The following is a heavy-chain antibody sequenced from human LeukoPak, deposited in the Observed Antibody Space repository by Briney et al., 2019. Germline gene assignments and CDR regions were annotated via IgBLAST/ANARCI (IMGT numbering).Heavy chain of an antibody. CDR3: ARDRRYYYGSGDYMDV. D-gene: IGHD3-10*01. CDR1: SGSIFSNNW. Sequence: SETLSLTCAVSSGSIFSNNWWSWVRQPPGKGLEWIGQIFHSGSTGYNPSLKIRVTMSVDTSKNQFSLKLSSVTAADTAVYYCARDRRYYYGSGDYMDVWGKGTTVTISS. CDR2: IFHSGST. J-gene: IGHJ6*03. V-gene: IGHV4-4*02.